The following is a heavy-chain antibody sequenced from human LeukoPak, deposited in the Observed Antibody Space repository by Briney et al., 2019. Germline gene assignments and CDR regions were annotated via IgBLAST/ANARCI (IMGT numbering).Heavy chain of an antibody. CDR3: ARADVDTAMADAYDAFDI. CDR1: GGSISSYY. D-gene: IGHD5-18*01. Sequence: SETLSLTCTVSGGSISSYYWSWIRQPAGKGLEWIERIYTSGSTNYNPSLKSRVTMSVDTSKNQFSLKLSSVTAADTAVYYCARADVDTAMADAYDAFDIWGQGTMVTVSS. CDR2: IYTSGST. J-gene: IGHJ3*02. V-gene: IGHV4-4*07.